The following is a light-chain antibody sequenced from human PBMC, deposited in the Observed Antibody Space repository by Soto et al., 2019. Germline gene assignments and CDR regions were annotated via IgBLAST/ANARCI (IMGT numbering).Light chain of an antibody. CDR1: QSIDNF. CDR2: AAS. V-gene: IGKV1-39*01. Sequence: DIQMTQSPSYLSASVGDRVTITCRASQSIDNFLNWYQQEPGKAPRLLISAASTLESGVPSRFSGSGSGTDFSLTISSLQPEDFVTYYCQKSHSNPPIFGQGTKLDIK. J-gene: IGKJ2*01. CDR3: QKSHSNPPI.